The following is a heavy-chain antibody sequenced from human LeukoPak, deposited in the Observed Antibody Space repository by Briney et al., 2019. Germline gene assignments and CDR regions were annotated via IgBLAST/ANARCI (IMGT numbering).Heavy chain of an antibody. J-gene: IGHJ4*02. CDR1: GGTFSSYA. D-gene: IGHD2-2*01. V-gene: IGHV1-69*06. CDR3: ARGRYGSSTSCYACFYY. CDR2: IIPIFGTA. Sequence: ASVKVSCKASGGTFSSYAISWVRQAPGQGLEWMGGIIPIFGTANYAQKFQGRVTITADKSTSTAYMELSSLRSEDTAVYYCARGRYGSSTSCYACFYYWGQGTLVTVSS.